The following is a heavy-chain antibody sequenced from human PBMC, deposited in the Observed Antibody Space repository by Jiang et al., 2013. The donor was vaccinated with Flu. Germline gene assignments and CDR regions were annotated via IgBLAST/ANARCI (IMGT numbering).Heavy chain of an antibody. V-gene: IGHV5-51*01. Sequence: GAEVKKPGESLKISCKGFGYTFTYYWIGWVRQMPGKGLEWVGIIYPGDSETRYSPSFQGQVTISADKSVSTAYLQWSSLKASDTAMYFCVRRNHDSSGGDFDSWGQGTLVTVSS. CDR2: IYPGDSET. CDR1: GYTFTYYW. J-gene: IGHJ4*02. CDR3: VRRNHDSSGGDFDS. D-gene: IGHD3-3*01.